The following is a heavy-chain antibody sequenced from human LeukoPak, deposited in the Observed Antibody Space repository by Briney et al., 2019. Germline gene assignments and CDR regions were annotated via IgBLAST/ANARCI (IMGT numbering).Heavy chain of an antibody. J-gene: IGHJ1*01. D-gene: IGHD3-10*01. Sequence: SETLSLTCSVSGGSISSYYWNWIRQPPGKGLEWIGYIYYSGSAKYNPSLKSRVTISVDTSKNQFSLKLSSVTAADTAVYYCARNAREYTGLLWFGDRTEYFQHWGQGTLVTVSS. CDR1: GGSISSYY. CDR3: ARNAREYTGLLWFGDRTEYFQH. CDR2: IYYSGSA. V-gene: IGHV4-59*01.